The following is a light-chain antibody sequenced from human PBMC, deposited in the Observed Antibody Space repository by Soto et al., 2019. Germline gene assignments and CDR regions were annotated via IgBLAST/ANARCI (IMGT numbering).Light chain of an antibody. Sequence: QSALTQPASVSGSPGQSITISCTGTSSDVGSYNLVSWYQQHPGKAPKLMIYEGSKRPSGVSNRFSGSKSGNTASLTISGLQAEDEADYYCCSYAGSSTPYVFGTWTKSTVL. CDR2: EGS. V-gene: IGLV2-23*01. CDR3: CSYAGSSTPYV. CDR1: SSDVGSYNL. J-gene: IGLJ1*01.